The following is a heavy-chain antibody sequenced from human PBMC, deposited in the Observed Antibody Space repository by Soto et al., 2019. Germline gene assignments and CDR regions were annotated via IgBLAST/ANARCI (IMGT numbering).Heavy chain of an antibody. CDR2: ISSSGSTI. V-gene: IGHV3-11*01. CDR3: ARSELRYFDWLLSLNPAFDY. Sequence: GGSLRLSCAASGFTFSDYYMSWIRQAPGKGLEWVSYISSSGSTIYYADSVKGRFTISRDNAKNSLYLQMNSLRAEDTAVYYCARSELRYFDWLLSLNPAFDYWGQGTLVTVSS. CDR1: GFTFSDYY. J-gene: IGHJ4*02. D-gene: IGHD3-9*01.